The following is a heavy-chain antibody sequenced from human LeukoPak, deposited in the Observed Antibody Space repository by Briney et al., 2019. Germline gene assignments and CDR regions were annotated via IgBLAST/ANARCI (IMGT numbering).Heavy chain of an antibody. J-gene: IGHJ4*02. Sequence: PSETLSLTCTVSGGSISSSSYYWGWIRQPPGKGLVWIGSIYYSGSTYYNPSLKSRVTISVDTSKNQFSLKLSSVTAADTAVYYCARQGGSGYYYLFEYWGQGTLVTVSS. CDR3: ARQGGSGYYYLFEY. CDR1: GGSISSSSYY. CDR2: IYYSGST. D-gene: IGHD3-22*01. V-gene: IGHV4-39*01.